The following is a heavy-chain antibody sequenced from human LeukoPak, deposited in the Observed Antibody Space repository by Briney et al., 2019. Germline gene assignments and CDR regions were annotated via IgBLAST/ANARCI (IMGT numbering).Heavy chain of an antibody. D-gene: IGHD3-10*01. CDR1: GFTFSGSA. CDR2: IRSKVNNYAT. J-gene: IGHJ6*02. Sequence: PGGSVKLSCAASGFTFSGSAMHWVRQASGKGLEWVGRIRSKVNNYATAYAASVKGRFTISRDESKNTAYLQMNSLKTEDTAVYYCARAAITMVRGVIIDYYGMDVWGQGTTVTVSS. CDR3: ARAAITMVRGVIIDYYGMDV. V-gene: IGHV3-73*01.